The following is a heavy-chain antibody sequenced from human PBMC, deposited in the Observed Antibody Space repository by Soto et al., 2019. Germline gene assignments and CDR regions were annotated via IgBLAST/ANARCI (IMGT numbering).Heavy chain of an antibody. CDR1: GYAFTSYD. D-gene: IGHD2-15*01. CDR3: ARGHCSGGSCYLGGWFDP. J-gene: IGHJ5*02. Sequence: GASVKVSCKASGYAFTSYDINWVRQATGQGLEWMGWMNPNSGNTGYAQKFQGRVTMTRNTSISTAYMELSSLRSEDTAVYYCARGHCSGGSCYLGGWFDPWGQGTLVTVSS. CDR2: MNPNSGNT. V-gene: IGHV1-8*01.